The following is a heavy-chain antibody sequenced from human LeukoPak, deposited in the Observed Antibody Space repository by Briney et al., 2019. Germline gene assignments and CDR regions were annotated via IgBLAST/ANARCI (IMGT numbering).Heavy chain of an antibody. Sequence: SETLSLTCTVSGGSISSYYWNWIRQPPGKGLEWIGYIYYSGSTNYNPSLKSRVTISVDTSKNQFTLKLSSVTAADTAVYYCARGGWYPESFQHWGQGALVTVSS. CDR3: ARGGWYPESFQH. J-gene: IGHJ1*01. CDR2: IYYSGST. D-gene: IGHD6-19*01. CDR1: GGSISSYY. V-gene: IGHV4-59*01.